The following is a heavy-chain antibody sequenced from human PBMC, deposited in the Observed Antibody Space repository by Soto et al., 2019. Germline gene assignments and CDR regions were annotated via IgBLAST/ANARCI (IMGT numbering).Heavy chain of an antibody. CDR1: GFTFSTYT. V-gene: IGHV3-21*01. CDR2: INGRGNYI. D-gene: IGHD1-26*01. CDR3: VREDGKVGTNSAFDY. J-gene: IGHJ4*02. Sequence: KTGGSLRLSCASSGFTFSTYTMNWVRQAPGKGLEWVSSINGRGNYIYYAESVKGRLTISRDNAKNSLYLQMDRLRAEDTALYYCVREDGKVGTNSAFDYWGLGALVTVSS.